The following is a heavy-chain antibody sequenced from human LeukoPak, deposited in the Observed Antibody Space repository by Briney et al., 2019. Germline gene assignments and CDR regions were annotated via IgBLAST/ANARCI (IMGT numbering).Heavy chain of an antibody. D-gene: IGHD2-15*01. CDR1: GYTFTSYY. Sequence: GASVKVSCKASGYTFTSYYMHWVRQAPGQAHEWMGIINPSGGSTSYAQKFQGRVTMTRDTSTSTVYMELSSLRAEDTAVYYCARDLPHCSGGSCYASYYFDYWGQGTLVTVSS. CDR2: INPSGGST. CDR3: ARDLPHCSGGSCYASYYFDY. V-gene: IGHV1-46*01. J-gene: IGHJ4*02.